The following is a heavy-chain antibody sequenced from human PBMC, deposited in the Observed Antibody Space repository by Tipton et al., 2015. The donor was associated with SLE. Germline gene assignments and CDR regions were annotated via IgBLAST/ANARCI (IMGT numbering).Heavy chain of an antibody. CDR1: GGSISSYR. CDR3: ARHRMMASRSRAFSFVD. D-gene: IGHD6-13*01. V-gene: IGHV4-59*08. Sequence: TLSLTCTVSGGSISSYRWSWIRQPPGKGLEWIGYIYYSGSTNYNPSLKSRVTMSIDTSKNQFSLRLRSVTAADTAVYYCARHRMMASRSRAFSFVDWGQVTLVAVSS. J-gene: IGHJ4*02. CDR2: IYYSGST.